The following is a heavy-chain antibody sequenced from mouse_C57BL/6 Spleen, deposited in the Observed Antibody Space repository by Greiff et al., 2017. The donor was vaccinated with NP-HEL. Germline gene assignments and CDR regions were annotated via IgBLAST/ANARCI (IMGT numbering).Heavy chain of an antibody. CDR2: IYPGDGDT. CDR1: GYAFSSYW. CDR3: ASYYYGSRDY. V-gene: IGHV1-80*01. Sequence: VQLQQSGAELVKPGASVKISCKASGYAFSSYWMTWVKQRPGQGLEWIGQIYPGDGDTNYNGKFKGKATLTADKSSSTAYMQLSSLTSEDSAVYFCASYYYGSRDYWGQGTTLTVSS. J-gene: IGHJ2*01. D-gene: IGHD1-1*01.